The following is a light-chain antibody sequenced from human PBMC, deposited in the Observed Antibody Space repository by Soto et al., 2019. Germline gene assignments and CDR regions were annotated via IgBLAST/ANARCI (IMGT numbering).Light chain of an antibody. V-gene: IGLV2-14*03. CDR1: SSDVGAYNY. J-gene: IGLJ1*01. CDR2: DVT. Sequence: QSALTQPASVSGSPGQSITISCTGTSSDVGAYNYVSWYQHNPGQAPKLMIYDVTNRPSEASNRFSGSKSGNTASLTISGLQAEDEADYYCSSYTSSSTLYVFGTGTKLTVL. CDR3: SSYTSSSTLYV.